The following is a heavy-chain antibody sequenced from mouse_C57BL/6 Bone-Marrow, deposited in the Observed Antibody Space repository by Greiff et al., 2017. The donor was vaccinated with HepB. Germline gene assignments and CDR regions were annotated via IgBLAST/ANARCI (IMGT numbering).Heavy chain of an antibody. D-gene: IGHD2-3*01. CDR2: IRLKSDNYAT. CDR1: GFTFSNYW. Sequence: DVKLQESGGGLVQPGGSMKLSCVASGFTFSNYWMNWVRQSPEKGLEWVAQIRLKSDNYATHYAESVKGRFTISRDDSKSSVYLQMNNLRAEDTGIYYCTRDGYYRAWFAYWGQGTLVTVSA. CDR3: TRDGYYRAWFAY. J-gene: IGHJ3*01. V-gene: IGHV6-3*01.